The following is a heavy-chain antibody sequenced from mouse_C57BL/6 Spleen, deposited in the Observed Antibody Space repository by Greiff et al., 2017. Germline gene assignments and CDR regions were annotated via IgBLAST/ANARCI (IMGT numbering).Heavy chain of an antibody. J-gene: IGHJ1*03. CDR1: GYTFTSYW. V-gene: IGHV1-64*01. D-gene: IGHD4-1*01. Sequence: QVQLQQPGAELVKPGASVKLSCKASGYTFTSYWMHWVKQRPGQGLEWIGMIHPNSGSTNYNEKFKSKATLPVDKSSSTAYMQLSSLTSEDSAVYYCARSETAYWYFDVWGTGTTVTVSS. CDR3: ARSETAYWYFDV. CDR2: IHPNSGST.